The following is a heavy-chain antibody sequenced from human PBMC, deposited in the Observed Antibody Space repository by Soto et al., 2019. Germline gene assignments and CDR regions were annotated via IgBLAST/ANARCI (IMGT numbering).Heavy chain of an antibody. V-gene: IGHV4-34*01. CDR2: INHSGST. CDR1: GGSFSGYY. D-gene: IGHD3-22*01. J-gene: IGHJ4*02. Sequence: SETLSVTCAVYGGSFSGYYWSWSRQPPWKGLEWIGEINHSGSTNYNPSLKSRVTISVDTSKNQFSLKLSSVTAADTAVYYCASAPDYYDSSGYFLWGQGTLVTVSS. CDR3: ASAPDYYDSSGYFL.